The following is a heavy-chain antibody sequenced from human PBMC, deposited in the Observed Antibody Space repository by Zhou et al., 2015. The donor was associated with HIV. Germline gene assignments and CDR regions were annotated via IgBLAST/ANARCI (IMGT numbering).Heavy chain of an antibody. CDR3: AKGGITGTFYFDF. V-gene: IGHV3-7*01. Sequence: EVQLVESGGGLVQPGKSLRLSCATSGFNFSSYWMTWVRQAPGKGLEWVANIRQDGSERHYVDSVKGRFIISRDTSKSTLYLQMNSLRADDTSVYYCAKGGITGTFYFDFWGQGTLVTVSS. CDR1: GFNFSSYW. D-gene: IGHD1-20*01. CDR2: IRQDGSER. J-gene: IGHJ4*02.